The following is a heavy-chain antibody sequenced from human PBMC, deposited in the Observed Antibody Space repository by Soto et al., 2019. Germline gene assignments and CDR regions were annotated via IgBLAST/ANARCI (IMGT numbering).Heavy chain of an antibody. V-gene: IGHV4-59*07. CDR2: IYYSGST. CDR3: ARGKGYYDSSGYYFDY. Sequence: PSGCQSLTCALSGGSISSYYRSWIRQPPGKGLEWIGYIYYSGSTNYNPSLKSRVTISVDTSKNQFSLKLSSVTAADTAVYYCARGKGYYDSSGYYFDYWGQGTLVTVSS. J-gene: IGHJ4*02. CDR1: GGSISSYY. D-gene: IGHD3-22*01.